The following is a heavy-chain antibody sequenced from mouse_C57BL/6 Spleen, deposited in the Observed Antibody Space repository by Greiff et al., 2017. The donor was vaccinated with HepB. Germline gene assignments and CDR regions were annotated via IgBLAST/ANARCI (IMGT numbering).Heavy chain of an antibody. CDR3: AREEDGYDAWFAY. CDR2: INPYNGGT. Sequence: EVQLQQSGPVLVKPGASVKMSCKASGYTFTDYYMNWVKQSHGKSLEWIGVINPYNGGTSYNQKFKGKDTLTVDKSSSTAYMELNSLTSEDSAVYYCAREEDGYDAWFAYWGQGTLVTVSA. J-gene: IGHJ3*01. CDR1: GYTFTDYY. V-gene: IGHV1-19*01. D-gene: IGHD2-2*01.